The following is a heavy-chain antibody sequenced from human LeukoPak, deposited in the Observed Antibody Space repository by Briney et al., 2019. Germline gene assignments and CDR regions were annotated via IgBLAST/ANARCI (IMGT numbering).Heavy chain of an antibody. CDR3: ARRGLPDY. Sequence: GGSLRLSCAASGFTFNTYWMIWVRQAPGKGLDWVANINQDGSVRYYVASVKGRFTISRDNAKNLVHLQMNSLRAEDTAVYYCARRGLPDYWGQGTMVTVSS. D-gene: IGHD2-21*02. J-gene: IGHJ4*02. CDR1: GFTFNTYW. CDR2: INQDGSVR. V-gene: IGHV3-7*01.